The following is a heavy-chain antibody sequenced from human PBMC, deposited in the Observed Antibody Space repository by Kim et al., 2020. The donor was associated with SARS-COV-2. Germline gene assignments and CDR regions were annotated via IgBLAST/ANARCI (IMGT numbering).Heavy chain of an antibody. D-gene: IGHD1-1*01. J-gene: IGHJ4*02. V-gene: IGHV5-51*01. CDR3: ARVPGGNAFDY. Sequence: TRYSPSFQGQVTISADKSISTAYLQWSSLKASDTAMYYCARVPGGNAFDYWGQGTLVTVSS. CDR2: T.